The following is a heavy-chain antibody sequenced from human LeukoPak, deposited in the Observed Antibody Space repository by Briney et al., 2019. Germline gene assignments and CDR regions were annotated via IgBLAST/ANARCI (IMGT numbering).Heavy chain of an antibody. CDR1: GGSISSYY. CDR3: ARVLRDYSNYGRIDY. V-gene: IGHV4-59*01. CDR2: IYYSGST. Sequence: SETLSLTCTVSGGSISSYYWSWTRQPPGKGLEWIGYIYYSGSTNYNPSLKSRVTISVDTSKNQFSLKLSSVTAADTAVYYCARVLRDYSNYGRIDYWGQGTLVTVSS. D-gene: IGHD4-11*01. J-gene: IGHJ4*02.